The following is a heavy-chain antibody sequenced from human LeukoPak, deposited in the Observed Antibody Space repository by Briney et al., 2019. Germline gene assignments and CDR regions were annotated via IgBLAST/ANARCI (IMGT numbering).Heavy chain of an antibody. CDR2: MNPISGNT. CDR3: ARASGNEGWFDP. D-gene: IGHD1-1*01. J-gene: IGHJ5*02. Sequence: VKVSCKASGYTLTNHDINWVRQATGQGLEWMGWMNPISGNTGYAQKFQGRVTMTRDTSISTAYMELSSLRSDDTAMYYCARASGNEGWFDPWGQGTLVTVSS. V-gene: IGHV1-8*01. CDR1: GYTLTNHD.